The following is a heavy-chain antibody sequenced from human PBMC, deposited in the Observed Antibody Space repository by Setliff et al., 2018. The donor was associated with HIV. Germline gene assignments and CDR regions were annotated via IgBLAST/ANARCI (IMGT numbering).Heavy chain of an antibody. Sequence: GGSLRLSCAASGFNVNNKYMSWVRQGPGKGLEWVSIIYSDDYTKYADSLKGRFTISRDTSKNTLYPQMNSLRAEDTAVYYCARAFSGYYFDYWGQGTLVTVSS. CDR3: ARAFSGYYFDY. D-gene: IGHD3-3*01. J-gene: IGHJ4*02. V-gene: IGHV3-66*01. CDR2: IYSDDYT. CDR1: GFNVNNKY.